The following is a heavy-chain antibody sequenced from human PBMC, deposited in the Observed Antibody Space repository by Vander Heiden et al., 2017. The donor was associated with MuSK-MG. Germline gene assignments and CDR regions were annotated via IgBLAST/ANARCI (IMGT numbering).Heavy chain of an antibody. CDR2: ISGSGGST. Sequence: EVQLLESGGGLVQPGGSLTLSCAAPGFTFRSYARSLVRQAPGKGLEWVSAISGSGGSTYYADSVKGRFTISRDNSKNTLYLQMNSLRAEDTAVYYCAKDRGSTAGYWGQGTLVTVSS. D-gene: IGHD2-2*01. V-gene: IGHV3-23*01. J-gene: IGHJ4*02. CDR3: AKDRGSTAGY. CDR1: GFTFRSYA.